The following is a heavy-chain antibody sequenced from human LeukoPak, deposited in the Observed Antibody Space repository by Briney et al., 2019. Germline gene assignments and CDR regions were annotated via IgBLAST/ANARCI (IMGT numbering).Heavy chain of an antibody. V-gene: IGHV4-4*07. Sequence: PSETLSLTCTVSGGSITYYYWSWIRQPAGKGLEWIGRIYTSGSTNYNPSLKSRVAMSVDTSKNQFSLKLTSVTAADTAVYYCARALYYGSGSYDYWGQGTLVTVSS. J-gene: IGHJ4*02. CDR1: GGSITYYY. D-gene: IGHD3-10*01. CDR2: IYTSGST. CDR3: ARALYYGSGSYDY.